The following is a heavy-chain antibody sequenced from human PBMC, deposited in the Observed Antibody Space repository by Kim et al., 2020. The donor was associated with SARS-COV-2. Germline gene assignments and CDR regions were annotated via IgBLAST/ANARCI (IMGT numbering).Heavy chain of an antibody. Sequence: SQKSQGTVTITRDTSANTAYMDLSSLTSEDTAIYYCARDMNPTVYDYWGQGTLVTVSS. J-gene: IGHJ4*02. V-gene: IGHV1-3*01. D-gene: IGHD4-4*01. CDR3: ARDMNPTVYDY.